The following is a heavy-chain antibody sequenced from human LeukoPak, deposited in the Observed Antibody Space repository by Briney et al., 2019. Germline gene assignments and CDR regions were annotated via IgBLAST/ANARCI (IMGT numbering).Heavy chain of an antibody. Sequence: GGSLRLSCTASGLTFSTYWIHWVRQAPGKGLVWVSQIKFDGSLAGYADSVKGRFTISRDNAKNTLYLQMNSLGIEDTAVYYCVTGHYDSRMYFDLWGRGTLVTVSS. CDR2: IKFDGSLA. V-gene: IGHV3-74*01. CDR1: GLTFSTYW. J-gene: IGHJ2*01. D-gene: IGHD3-16*01. CDR3: VTGHYDSRMYFDL.